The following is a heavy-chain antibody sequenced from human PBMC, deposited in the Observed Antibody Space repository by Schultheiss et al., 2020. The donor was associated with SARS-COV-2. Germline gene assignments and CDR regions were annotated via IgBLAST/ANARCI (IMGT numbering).Heavy chain of an antibody. V-gene: IGHV4-34*01. CDR3: ARGTNSSGWYDY. CDR1: GGSISSYY. J-gene: IGHJ4*02. Sequence: GSLRLSCTVSGGSISSYYWSWIRQPPGKGLEWIGEINHSGSTNYNPSLKSRVTISINTSKNQFSLKLSSVTAADTAVYYCARGTNSSGWYDYWGQGTLVTVSS. D-gene: IGHD6-19*01. CDR2: INHSGST.